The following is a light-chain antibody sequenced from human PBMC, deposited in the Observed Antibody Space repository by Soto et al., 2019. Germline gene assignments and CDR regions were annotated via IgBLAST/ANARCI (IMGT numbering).Light chain of an antibody. J-gene: IGKJ4*01. V-gene: IGKV1-9*01. Sequence: DIQLTQSPSFLSASVGDRVTITCRASQGISSYLAWYQQKPGKAPKLLIYAASTLQSGVPSRFSRSGSGTEFTLTISSLQPEDFATYYCQQLNSYPPFFGGGTKVEIK. CDR2: AAS. CDR1: QGISSY. CDR3: QQLNSYPPF.